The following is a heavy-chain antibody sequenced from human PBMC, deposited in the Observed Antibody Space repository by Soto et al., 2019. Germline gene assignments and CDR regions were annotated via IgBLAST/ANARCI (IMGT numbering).Heavy chain of an antibody. V-gene: IGHV3-33*01. Sequence: QVQLVESGGGVVQPGRSLRLSCAVSGFTFSSYGMHWVRQAPGKGLEWVAIIWYDGSNKYYADSVKGRFTISRDNSKNALYLQMNSLRAEDTAVYSWARDLLDTSGYSSYYFDYWGQGTRVTVSS. CDR3: ARDLLDTSGYSSYYFDY. D-gene: IGHD3-22*01. CDR2: IWYDGSNK. J-gene: IGHJ4*02. CDR1: GFTFSSYG.